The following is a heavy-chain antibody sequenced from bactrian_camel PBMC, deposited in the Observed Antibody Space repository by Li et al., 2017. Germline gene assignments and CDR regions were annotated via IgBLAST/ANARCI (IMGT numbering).Heavy chain of an antibody. D-gene: IGHD2*01. V-gene: IGHV3S53*01. CDR2: IDADGRS. CDR1: GYWSNSNC. CDR3: AAPSPGYALAGTVVGGAGCVAEIADATY. Sequence: HVQLVESGGGSVQAGGSLRLSCVASGYWSNSNCMAWFRRPSGREREGVAAIDADGRSYYKDSVKDRFTVSRDNAKNTVYLQMNSLKPEDTGVYYCAAPSPGYALAGTVVGGAGCVAEIADATYWGQGTQVTVS. J-gene: IGHJ4*01.